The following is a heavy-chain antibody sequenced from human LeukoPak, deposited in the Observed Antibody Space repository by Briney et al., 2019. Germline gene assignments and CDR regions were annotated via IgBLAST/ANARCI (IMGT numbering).Heavy chain of an antibody. CDR3: AKDLTYYYDSSGYYSGGFDY. J-gene: IGHJ4*02. CDR2: IWYDGSNK. CDR1: GFTFSSYG. Sequence: PGRSLSLSCAASGFTFSSYGMHWVRQAPGKGLEWVAVIWYDGSNKYYADSVKGRFTISRANSKNTLYLQMNSLRAEDTAVYYCAKDLTYYYDSSGYYSGGFDYWGQGTLVTVSS. V-gene: IGHV3-33*06. D-gene: IGHD3-22*01.